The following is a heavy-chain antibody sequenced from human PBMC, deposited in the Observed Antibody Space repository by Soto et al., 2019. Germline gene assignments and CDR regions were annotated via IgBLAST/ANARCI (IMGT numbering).Heavy chain of an antibody. CDR2: IYFTGIT. CDR1: SGSLSSGGYY. CDR3: ARAHPYHKVNWFHL. Sequence: PSETLSLTCTVSSGSLSSGGYYWNWIRQHPVKGLEWIGYIYFTGITYSTPSLKSRVTLSVDTSKRQFSLELRSLTAADTAIYYCARAHPYHKVNWFHLWGGGVLVTVYS. J-gene: IGHJ5*02. V-gene: IGHV4-31*03.